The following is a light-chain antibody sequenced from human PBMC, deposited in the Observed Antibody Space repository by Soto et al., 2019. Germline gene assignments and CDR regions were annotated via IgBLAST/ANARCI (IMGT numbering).Light chain of an antibody. V-gene: IGLV2-14*01. J-gene: IGLJ1*01. CDR3: SSYTSSSTLV. CDR2: EVS. Sequence: QSVLTQPASVSGSPGQSITISCTGTSSDVGGYNYVSWYQQHPGKAPKLMIYEVSNRPSGVSNRFSGSKSGNTASLTISGLPAEDEADYYCSSYTSSSTLVFGTGTKVTVL. CDR1: SSDVGGYNY.